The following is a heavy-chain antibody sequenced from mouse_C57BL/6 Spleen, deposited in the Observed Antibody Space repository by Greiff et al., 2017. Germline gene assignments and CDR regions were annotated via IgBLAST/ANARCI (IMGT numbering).Heavy chain of an antibody. V-gene: IGHV2-5*01. Sequence: QVQLKESGPGLVQPSQSLSITCTVSGFSLTSSGVHLVRQSPGKGLEWLGVIWRGGSTDYNAALMSRLSITQDNSKNQVVIKMNSLQADDTAIYYCSKKEGYYYAMDYWGQGTSVTVSS. J-gene: IGHJ4*01. CDR1: GFSLTSSG. CDR3: SKKEGYYYAMDY. CDR2: IWRGGST.